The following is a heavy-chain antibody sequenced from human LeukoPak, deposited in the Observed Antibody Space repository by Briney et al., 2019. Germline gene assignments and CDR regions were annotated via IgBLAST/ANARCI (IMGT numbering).Heavy chain of an antibody. Sequence: GASVKVSCKASGYTFTGYYMHWVRQAPGQGLEWMGWINPNSGGTNYAQKFQGRVTMTRDTSISTAYMELSRLRSDDTAVYYCARGGEITMVRGVIITQADYWGQGTLVTVSS. CDR1: GYTFTGYY. V-gene: IGHV1-2*02. CDR2: INPNSGGT. D-gene: IGHD3-10*01. CDR3: ARGGEITMVRGVIITQADY. J-gene: IGHJ4*02.